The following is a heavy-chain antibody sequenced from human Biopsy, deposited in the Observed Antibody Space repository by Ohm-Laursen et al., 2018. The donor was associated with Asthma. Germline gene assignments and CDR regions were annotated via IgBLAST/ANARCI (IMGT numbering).Heavy chain of an antibody. CDR1: GYTFNSAG. V-gene: IGHV1-18*01. CDR3: ARAVDYSHYYGIDV. J-gene: IGHJ6*02. Sequence: ASVKVSCKTSGYTFNSAGIAWVRQAPGQGLEWMGWISVYNGNTKDAQKLQDRVTMITDTSTSTAYMELSSLRSDDTAVYFCARAVDYSHYYGIDVWGQGTTVPVS. CDR2: ISVYNGNT. D-gene: IGHD3-10*01.